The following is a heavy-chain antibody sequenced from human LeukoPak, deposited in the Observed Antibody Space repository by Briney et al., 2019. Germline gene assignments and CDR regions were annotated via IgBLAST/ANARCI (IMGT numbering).Heavy chain of an antibody. Sequence: GGSLRLSCAASGFTFSSYWMHWVRQAPGKGLVWVSRINSDGRSTSYADSVKGRFTISRNNAKNTLYLQMNSLRADATAVDYCARDLGGDYVFDYWGQGTLVTVSS. V-gene: IGHV3-74*01. CDR3: ARDLGGDYVFDY. CDR1: GFTFSSYW. CDR2: INSDGRST. J-gene: IGHJ4*02. D-gene: IGHD4-17*01.